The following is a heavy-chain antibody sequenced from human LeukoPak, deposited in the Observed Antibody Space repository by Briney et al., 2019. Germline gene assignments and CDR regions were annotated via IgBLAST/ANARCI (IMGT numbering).Heavy chain of an antibody. CDR2: IYPGDSDT. V-gene: IGHV5-51*01. Sequence: GESLKISCKGSGYSFTSYWIGWVRQMPGKGLEWTGIIYPGDSDTRYSPSFQGQVTISADKSISTAYLQWSSLKASDTAMYYRARHAPYCGGDCYPYYFDYWGQGTLVTVSS. J-gene: IGHJ4*02. CDR1: GYSFTSYW. D-gene: IGHD2-21*02. CDR3: ARHAPYCGGDCYPYYFDY.